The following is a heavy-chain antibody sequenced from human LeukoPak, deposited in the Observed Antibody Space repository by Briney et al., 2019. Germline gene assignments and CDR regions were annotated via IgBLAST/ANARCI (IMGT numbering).Heavy chain of an antibody. D-gene: IGHD3-10*01. CDR2: IRSKANSYAT. CDR1: GLTFSKAW. Sequence: GGSLRLSCAASGLTFSKAWMTWVRQAPGKGLEWVARIRSKANSYATAYAASVKGRFTISRDDSKNTAYLQMNSLKTEDTAVYYCTRLKQNVLVWFGESYGGDYWYFDLWGRGTLVTVSS. V-gene: IGHV3-73*01. CDR3: TRLKQNVLVWFGESYGGDYWYFDL. J-gene: IGHJ2*01.